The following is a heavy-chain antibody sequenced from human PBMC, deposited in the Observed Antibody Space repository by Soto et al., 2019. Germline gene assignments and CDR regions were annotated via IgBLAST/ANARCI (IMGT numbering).Heavy chain of an antibody. CDR3: AKGRGGSGWRTPRVDF. CDR1: GFTFHNYA. V-gene: IGHV3-23*01. Sequence: EVQLLESGGGLVQPGGSLRLSCAASGFTFHNYAMTWVRQAPGKGLECVSAISGGGDTTSYADSVKGRFTVSRDGSKNTLYLQMSSLRAEDTALYYCAKGRGGSGWRTPRVDFWGQGTLFTVSS. CDR2: ISGGGDTT. D-gene: IGHD3-10*01. J-gene: IGHJ4*02.